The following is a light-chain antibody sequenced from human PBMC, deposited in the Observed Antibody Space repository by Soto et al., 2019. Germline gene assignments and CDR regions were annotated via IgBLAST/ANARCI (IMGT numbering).Light chain of an antibody. CDR2: DVS. J-gene: IGLJ1*01. Sequence: QSVLTRAASVSGSPGQSISISCTGTSSDVGGYNYVSWYQEHPGKAPKLMIYDVSNRPSGVSNRFSGSKSGNTASLTISGLQAEDEADYYCSSYTSDSTYVFGTGTKVNVL. V-gene: IGLV2-14*01. CDR1: SSDVGGYNY. CDR3: SSYTSDSTYV.